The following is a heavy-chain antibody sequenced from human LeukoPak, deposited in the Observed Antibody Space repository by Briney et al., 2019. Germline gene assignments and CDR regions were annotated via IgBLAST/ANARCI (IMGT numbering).Heavy chain of an antibody. Sequence: GGSLRLSCAASGFTFNSYAMSWVRQAPGKGLEWVSGISGGGGSTYFADSVKGRFTISRDNSRNTLYLLMNSLRADDAAIYYCAKAKPPTYARGWFWGYWGQGTLVTVSA. V-gene: IGHV3-23*01. D-gene: IGHD6-19*01. CDR1: GFTFNSYA. J-gene: IGHJ4*02. CDR2: ISGGGGST. CDR3: AKAKPPTYARGWFWGY.